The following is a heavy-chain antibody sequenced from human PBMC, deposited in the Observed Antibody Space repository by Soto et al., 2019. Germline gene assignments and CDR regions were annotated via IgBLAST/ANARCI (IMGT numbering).Heavy chain of an antibody. CDR2: IIPIFGTV. J-gene: IGHJ6*02. CDR3: ARGDHTGGTMDV. D-gene: IGHD7-27*01. V-gene: IGHV1-69*12. CDR1: GGTFSSYA. Sequence: QVQLVQSGAEVKKPGSSVKVSCKASGGTFSSYAISWVRQSPGQGLEWMGGIIPIFGTVNYAKKFQGRVTITEDESTSTAYMELSSLRSEDTAVYYCARGDHTGGTMDVWGQGTTVTVSS.